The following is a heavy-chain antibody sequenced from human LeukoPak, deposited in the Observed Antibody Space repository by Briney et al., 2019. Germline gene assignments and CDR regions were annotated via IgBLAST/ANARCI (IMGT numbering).Heavy chain of an antibody. CDR1: GFTFSSYA. CDR2: ISYDGSNK. CDR3: ARDISSPEWEPIGQGCDY. D-gene: IGHD1-26*01. V-gene: IGHV3-30*04. Sequence: PGGSLRLSCAASGFTFSSYAMHWVRQAPGKGLEWVAVISYDGSNKYYADSVKGRFTISRDNSKNTLYLQMNSLRAEDTAVYYCARDISSPEWEPIGQGCDYWGQGTLVTVSS. J-gene: IGHJ4*02.